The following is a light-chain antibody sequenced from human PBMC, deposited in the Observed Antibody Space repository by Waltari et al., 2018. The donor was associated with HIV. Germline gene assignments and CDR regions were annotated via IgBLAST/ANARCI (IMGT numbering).Light chain of an antibody. J-gene: IGKJ4*01. CDR3: QQYGSSPLT. CDR2: DAS. Sequence: EIVLTQSPATLSLSPGERATLSCGASQSISNIYLAWYQRKPGQAPRFLMYDASKRATGIPDRFRGSGSGTDFTLTISRLEPEDFAVYYCQQYGSSPLTFGGGTKVEIK. CDR1: QSISNIY. V-gene: IGKV3D-20*01.